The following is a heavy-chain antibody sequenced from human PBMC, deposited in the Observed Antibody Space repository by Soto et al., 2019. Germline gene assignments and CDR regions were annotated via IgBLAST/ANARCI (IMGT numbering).Heavy chain of an antibody. V-gene: IGHV4-39*01. CDR1: GGSISSSSYY. J-gene: IGHJ4*02. CDR2: IYYSGST. D-gene: IGHD3-9*01. Sequence: PSETLSLTCTVSGGSISSSSYYWGWIRQPPGKGLEWIGSIYYSGSTYYNPSLKSRVTISVDTSKNQFSLKLSSVTAADTALYYCARQRTGYYTGFDYWGQGTLVTVSS. CDR3: ARQRTGYYTGFDY.